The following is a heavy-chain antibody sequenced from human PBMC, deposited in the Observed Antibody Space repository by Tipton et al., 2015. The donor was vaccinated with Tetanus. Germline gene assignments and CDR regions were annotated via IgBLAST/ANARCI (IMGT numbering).Heavy chain of an antibody. CDR2: IYQTDST. CDR1: GGLITTGGYS. V-gene: IGHV4-30-2*01. J-gene: IGHJ4*02. D-gene: IGHD6-19*01. CDR3: ARPIKQWLVPVDS. Sequence: TLSLTCAVSGGLITTGGYSWGWIRQTPGQGLEWIGYIYQTDSTYYNPSLRSRLTISISRSKNQFSLKLTSVTAADTAVYYCARPIKQWLVPVDSWGQGTLVTVSS.